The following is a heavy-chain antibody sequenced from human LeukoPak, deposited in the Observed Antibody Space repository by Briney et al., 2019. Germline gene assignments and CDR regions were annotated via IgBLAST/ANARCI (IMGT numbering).Heavy chain of an antibody. CDR2: IRSKANSYAT. Sequence: PGGSLRLSCAASGFTFSGSAMHWVRQASGKGLEWVGRIRSKANSYATAYAASVKGRFTISRDDSKNTAYLQMNSLKTEDTAVYYCTRPQGIAAAGSDYWGQGTLVTVSS. D-gene: IGHD6-13*01. CDR1: GFTFSGSA. J-gene: IGHJ4*02. CDR3: TRPQGIAAAGSDY. V-gene: IGHV3-73*01.